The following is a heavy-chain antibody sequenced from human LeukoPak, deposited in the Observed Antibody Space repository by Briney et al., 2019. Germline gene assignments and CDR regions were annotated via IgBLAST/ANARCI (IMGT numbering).Heavy chain of an antibody. CDR2: ISSSGSTI. CDR3: ARAYTQIVVVPAAMDY. D-gene: IGHD2-2*01. V-gene: IGHV3-11*04. CDR1: GFTFSDYY. Sequence: PGGSLRLSCAASGFTFSDYYMSWIRQAPGKGLEWVSYISSSGSTIYYADSVKGRFTISRDNAKNSLYLQMNSLRAEDTAVYYCARAYTQIVVVPAAMDYWGQGTLVTVSS. J-gene: IGHJ4*02.